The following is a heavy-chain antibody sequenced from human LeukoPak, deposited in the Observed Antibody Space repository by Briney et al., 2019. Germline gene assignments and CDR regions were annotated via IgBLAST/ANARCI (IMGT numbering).Heavy chain of an antibody. CDR3: ARISGYCSGGSCHDAFDI. CDR1: GYSFTSYW. D-gene: IGHD2-15*01. CDR2: IYPGDSDT. J-gene: IGHJ3*02. V-gene: IGHV5-51*01. Sequence: GESLKISCKGSGYSFTSYWIGWVRRMPGKGLEWMGIIYPGDSDTRYSPSFQGQVTISADKSISTAYLQWSSLKASDTAMYYCARISGYCSGGSCHDAFDIWGQGTMVTVSS.